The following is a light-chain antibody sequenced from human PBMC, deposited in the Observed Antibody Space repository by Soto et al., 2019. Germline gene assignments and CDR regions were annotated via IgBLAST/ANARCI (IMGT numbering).Light chain of an antibody. J-gene: IGLJ1*01. V-gene: IGLV2-14*03. CDR3: SSFTGSNYA. CDR1: ISDVGDYNF. Sequence: QSVLTQPASVSGSPGQSITISCTGTISDVGDYNFVSWYQQYPGKAPKLMICDVSNRPSGVSNRFSGSKSGNTASLTISGLQDEDEADYYCSSFTGSNYAFGPGTKFTVL. CDR2: DVS.